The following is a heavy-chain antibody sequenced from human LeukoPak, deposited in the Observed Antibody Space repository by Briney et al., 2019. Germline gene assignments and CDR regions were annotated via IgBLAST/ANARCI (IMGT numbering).Heavy chain of an antibody. CDR1: EFTFSNYA. V-gene: IGHV3-23*01. CDR2: ISGSGGST. D-gene: IGHD3-9*01. CDR3: VRHPGSYNVLTGYSYYFDY. Sequence: PGGSLRLSCAASEFTFSNYAMTWVRQAPGKGLEWVSAISGSGGSTYYADSVKGRLTISRDNAKNSLYLEMSSLRAEDAAVYFCVRHPGSYNVLTGYSYYFDYWGQGTLVTVSS. J-gene: IGHJ4*02.